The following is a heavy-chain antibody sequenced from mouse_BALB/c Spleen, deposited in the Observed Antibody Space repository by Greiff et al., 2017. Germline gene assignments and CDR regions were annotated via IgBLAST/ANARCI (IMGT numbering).Heavy chain of an antibody. CDR1: GFSFSSFG. CDR2: ISSGSSTI. V-gene: IGHV5-17*02. CDR3: ARSMIKRAMDY. J-gene: IGHJ4*01. Sequence: EVQRVESGGGLVQPGGSRKLSCAASGFSFSSFGIHWVRQAPEKGLEWVAYISSGSSTIYYADTVKGRVTISRDNPKNTLFLQMTSLRSEDTAMYYCARSMIKRAMDYWGQGTSVTVSS. D-gene: IGHD2-4*01.